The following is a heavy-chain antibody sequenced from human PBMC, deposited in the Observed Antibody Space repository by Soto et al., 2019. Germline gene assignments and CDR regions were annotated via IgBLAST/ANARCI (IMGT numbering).Heavy chain of an antibody. J-gene: IGHJ5*02. D-gene: IGHD6-13*01. CDR2: ISSSGTIR. CDR3: ARRHSSWPDNWFDP. V-gene: IGHV3-48*02. CDR1: GFSLSGYS. Sequence: GGSLRLSCVASGFSLSGYSMNWVHQAPGKGLEWVSYISSSGTIRYYADSVKGRFTISRDNAKNSLYLQMNSLRDDDTAVYYCARRHSSWPDNWFDPWGQGTLVTVSS.